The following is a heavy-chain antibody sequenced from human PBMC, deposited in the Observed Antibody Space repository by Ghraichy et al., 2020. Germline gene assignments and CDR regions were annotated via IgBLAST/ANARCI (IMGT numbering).Heavy chain of an antibody. CDR3: ARFVPAAPKGRPLDAFDI. CDR1: GGSISSYY. J-gene: IGHJ3*02. CDR2: IYYSGST. D-gene: IGHD2-2*01. V-gene: IGHV4-59*01. Sequence: SETLSLTCTVSGGSISSYYWSWIRQPPGKGLEWIGYIYYSGSTNYNPSLKSRVTISVDTSKNQFSLKLSSVTAADTAVYYCARFVPAAPKGRPLDAFDIWGQGTMVTVSS.